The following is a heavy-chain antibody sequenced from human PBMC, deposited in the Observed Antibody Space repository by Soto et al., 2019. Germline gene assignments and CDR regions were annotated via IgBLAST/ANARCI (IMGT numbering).Heavy chain of an antibody. CDR2: IIPIFGTA. V-gene: IGHV1-69*13. J-gene: IGHJ6*02. Sequence: XVKVSCKASGGTFSSYAISWVRQAPGQGLEWMGGIIPIFGTANYAQKFQGRVTITADESTSTAYMELSSLRSEDTAVYYCARDEDIVVVVAATPRSYYYGMDVWGQGTTVTVS. CDR1: GGTFSSYA. CDR3: ARDEDIVVVVAATPRSYYYGMDV. D-gene: IGHD2-15*01.